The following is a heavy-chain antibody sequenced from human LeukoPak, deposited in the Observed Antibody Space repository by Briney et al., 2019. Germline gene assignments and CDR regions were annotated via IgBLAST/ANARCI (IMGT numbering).Heavy chain of an antibody. V-gene: IGHV3-53*01. CDR1: GFTVSSNY. CDR3: ARDRIAAAGIPIG. J-gene: IGHJ4*02. CDR2: IYSGGST. Sequence: PGGSLRLSCAASGFTVSSNYMSWVRQAPGKGLEWVSVIYSGGSTYYADSVKGRFTISRDNAKNSLYLQMNSLRAEDTAVYYCARDRIAAAGIPIGWGQGTLVTVSS. D-gene: IGHD6-13*01.